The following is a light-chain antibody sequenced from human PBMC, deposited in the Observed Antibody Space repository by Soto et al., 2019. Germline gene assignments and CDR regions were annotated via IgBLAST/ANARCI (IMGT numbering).Light chain of an antibody. CDR3: QQYGSSPST. CDR1: QSVRSSY. V-gene: IGKV3-20*01. Sequence: EIVLTQSPDTLSLSPGERVTLSCRASQSVRSSYLAWYQQKLGQAPRLLIYAASSRATGIPDRFSGSGSGTDFTLTIRRLEPEDFAVYYCQQYGSSPSTFGQGTTLEIK. CDR2: AAS. J-gene: IGKJ2*02.